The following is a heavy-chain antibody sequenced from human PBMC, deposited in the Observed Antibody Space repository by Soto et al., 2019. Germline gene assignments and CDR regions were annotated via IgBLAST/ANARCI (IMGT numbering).Heavy chain of an antibody. CDR1: GYTFTSFG. D-gene: IGHD2-8*01. J-gene: IGHJ6*02. CDR3: ARDRSMYYGMDV. CDR2: ISAYNGNT. Sequence: QVQLVQSGGAVKKPGASVKVSCKATGYTFTSFGISWVRQAPGQGLEWMGWISAYNGNTNYAQKLQGRVTMTTDTSPSTAYMELRSLISDDTAVYYCARDRSMYYGMDVWGQGTTVTVSS. V-gene: IGHV1-18*01.